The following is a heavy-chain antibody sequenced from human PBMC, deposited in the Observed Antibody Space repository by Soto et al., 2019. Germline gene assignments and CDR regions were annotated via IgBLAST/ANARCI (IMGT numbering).Heavy chain of an antibody. CDR2: ISYDGSNK. CDR1: GFTFSSYA. Sequence: ESGGGVVQPGRSLRLSCAASGFTFSSYAMHWVRQAPGKGLEWVAVISYDGSNKYYADSVKGRFTISRDNSKNTLYLQMNSLRAEDTAVYYCARGKAAADYYYGMDVWGQGTTVTVSS. J-gene: IGHJ6*02. D-gene: IGHD6-13*01. V-gene: IGHV3-30-3*01. CDR3: ARGKAAADYYYGMDV.